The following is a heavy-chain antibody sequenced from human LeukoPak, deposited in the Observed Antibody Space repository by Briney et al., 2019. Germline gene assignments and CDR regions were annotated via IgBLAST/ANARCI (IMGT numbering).Heavy chain of an antibody. D-gene: IGHD6-19*01. CDR3: AKDTVAAVAVPY. CDR1: GFTFNNYD. CDR2: ISASSGST. J-gene: IGHJ4*02. Sequence: GGSLRLSCAVSGFTFNNYDMSWVRQAPGKGLEWVSGISASSGSTYYADSVRGRFTISKDNSKNTLFLQMNSLRAEDTALYYCAKDTVAAVAVPYWGQGTLVTVSS. V-gene: IGHV3-23*01.